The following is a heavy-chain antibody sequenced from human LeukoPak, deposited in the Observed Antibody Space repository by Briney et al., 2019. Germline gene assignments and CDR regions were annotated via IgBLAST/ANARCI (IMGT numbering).Heavy chain of an antibody. D-gene: IGHD3-16*02. CDR2: ISYDGSNK. CDR3: ASYHGY. J-gene: IGHJ4*02. V-gene: IGHV3-30*03. Sequence: GRSLRLSCAASGFTFSSYGMHWVRQAPGKGLEWVAVISYDGSNKYYADSVKGRFTISRDNSKNTLYLQMNSLRAEDTAVYYCASYHGYWGQGTLVTVSS. CDR1: GFTFSSYG.